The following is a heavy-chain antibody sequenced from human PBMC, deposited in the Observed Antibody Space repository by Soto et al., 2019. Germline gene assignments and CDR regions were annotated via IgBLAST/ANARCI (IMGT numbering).Heavy chain of an antibody. CDR1: GYTFTSYG. Sequence: GASVKVSCKASGYTFTSYGISWVRQAPGQGLEWMGWISAYNGNTNYAQKLQGRVTMTTDTSTSTAYMELRSLRSDDTAVYYCARDVYSSGWNWFDPWGQGTLVTVSS. D-gene: IGHD6-19*01. J-gene: IGHJ5*02. CDR3: ARDVYSSGWNWFDP. CDR2: ISAYNGNT. V-gene: IGHV1-18*01.